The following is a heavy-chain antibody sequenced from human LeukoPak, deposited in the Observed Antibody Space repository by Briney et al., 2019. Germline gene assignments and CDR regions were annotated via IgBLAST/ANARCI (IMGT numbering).Heavy chain of an antibody. D-gene: IGHD1-1*01. CDR2: ISGSGGST. V-gene: IGHV3-23*01. CDR3: AKDLEAPSYYFDY. Sequence: GGSLRLSCAASGFTFSSYAMSWVRQAPGKGLEWVSAISGSGGSTYYADSVKGRFTISRDNSKNTPYLQMNSLRAEDTAVYYCAKDLEAPSYYFDYWGQGTLVTVSS. CDR1: GFTFSSYA. J-gene: IGHJ4*02.